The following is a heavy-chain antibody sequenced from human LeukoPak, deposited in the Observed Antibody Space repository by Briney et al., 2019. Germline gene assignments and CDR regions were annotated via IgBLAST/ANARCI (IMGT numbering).Heavy chain of an antibody. CDR1: GGSISSSSYY. D-gene: IGHD3-10*01. CDR2: IYYSGST. V-gene: IGHV4-39*02. J-gene: IGHJ5*02. CDR3: ARDWGTLYYGSGSYGVWFDP. Sequence: NPSETLSLTCTVSGGSISSSSYYWGWIRQPPGKGLEWIGSIYYSGSTYYNPSLKSRVTISVDTSKNQFSLKLSSVTAADTAVYYCARDWGTLYYGSGSYGVWFDPWGQGTLVTVSS.